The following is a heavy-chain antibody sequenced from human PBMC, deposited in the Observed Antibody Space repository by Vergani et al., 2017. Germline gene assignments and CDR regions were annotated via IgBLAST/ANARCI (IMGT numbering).Heavy chain of an antibody. CDR2: IYHSGST. D-gene: IGHD3-22*01. V-gene: IGHV4-4*03. Sequence: QVQLQESGPGLVKPPGTLSLTCAVSGCTISGTNWWSLVRQSPGKGLEWIGEIYHSGSTNYNPSLKSRVSISVDKSKNQFSLKLSSVTAADTAVYYCASNGYYCLDYWGRGTLVTVSS. CDR3: ASNGYYCLDY. J-gene: IGHJ4*02. CDR1: GCTISGTNW.